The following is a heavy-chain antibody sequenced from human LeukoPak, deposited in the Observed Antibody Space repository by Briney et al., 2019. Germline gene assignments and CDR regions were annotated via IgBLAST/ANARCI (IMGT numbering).Heavy chain of an antibody. J-gene: IGHJ4*02. V-gene: IGHV3-33*01. Sequence: GRSLRLSCAASGFTFRNHGMHWVRQAPGKGLEWVAVIWYDGSNKYYADSVKGRFTVSRDNSKNTLYLQLNSLRAEDTAVYYCARDRSVDYFDYWGQGILVTVSS. CDR3: ARDRSVDYFDY. CDR2: IWYDGSNK. D-gene: IGHD6-19*01. CDR1: GFTFRNHG.